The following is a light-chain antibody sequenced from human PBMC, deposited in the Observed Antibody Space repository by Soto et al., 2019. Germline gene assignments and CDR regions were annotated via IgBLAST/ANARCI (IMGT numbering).Light chain of an antibody. J-gene: IGKJ3*01. CDR3: QHQYNLPRFT. Sequence: DIQMNQSPSSLSASVGDRVTITCQASQDISNFLNWYQQKPGKDPELLIYDASNWETGVPSRFRGSGSGTDFTFTISSLQPENVATYYCQHQYNLPRFTLGPGNKVDLK. V-gene: IGKV1-33*01. CDR1: QDISNF. CDR2: DAS.